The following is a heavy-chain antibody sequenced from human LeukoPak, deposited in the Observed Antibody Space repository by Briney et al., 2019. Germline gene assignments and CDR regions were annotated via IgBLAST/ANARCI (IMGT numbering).Heavy chain of an antibody. J-gene: IGHJ4*02. CDR2: IIPIFGTA. D-gene: IGHD3-22*01. CDR3: ARDRVEDYYDSSGYYQFDY. V-gene: IGHV1-69*13. Sequence: GASVKVSCKASGGTFSSYAISWVRQAPGQGLEWMGGIIPIFGTANYAQKFQGRVTITADESTSTAYMELSSLRSEDTAVYYCARDRVEDYYDSSGYYQFDYWGQGTLVTVSS. CDR1: GGTFSSYA.